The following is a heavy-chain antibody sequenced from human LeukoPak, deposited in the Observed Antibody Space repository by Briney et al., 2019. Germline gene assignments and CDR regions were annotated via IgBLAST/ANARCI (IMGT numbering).Heavy chain of an antibody. V-gene: IGHV3-23*01. Sequence: GGSLRLSCAASGFTFSSYSMNWVRQAPGRGLEWVSSISSSGGAYYADSVKGRFTISRDNSKNTLSLRMSSLRVEDTAVYYCAKDLAVSNDYWGQGTLVTVSS. CDR1: GFTFSSYS. CDR3: AKDLAVSNDY. J-gene: IGHJ4*02. D-gene: IGHD4-17*01. CDR2: ISSSGGA.